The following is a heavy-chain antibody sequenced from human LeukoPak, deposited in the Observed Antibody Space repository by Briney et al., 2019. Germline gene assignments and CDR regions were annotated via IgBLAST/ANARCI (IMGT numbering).Heavy chain of an antibody. J-gene: IGHJ3*02. CDR3: AKCGGSYESRDAFDI. CDR2: IIPIFGTA. V-gene: IGHV1-69*05. CDR1: GGTFSSYA. D-gene: IGHD1-26*01. Sequence: SVKVSCKASGGTFSSYAISWVRQAPGQGLEWMGGIIPIFGTANYAQKFQGRVTITTDESTSTAYMELRSLRSDDTAVYYCAKCGGSYESRDAFDIWGQGTVVTVSS.